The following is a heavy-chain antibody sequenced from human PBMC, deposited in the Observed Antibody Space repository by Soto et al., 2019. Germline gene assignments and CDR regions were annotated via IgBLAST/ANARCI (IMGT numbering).Heavy chain of an antibody. D-gene: IGHD4-4*01. CDR3: AGEGYSNYLDY. CDR1: GGTFSSYA. Sequence: GASVKVSCKASGGTFSSYAISWVRQAPGQGLEWMGGIIPIFGTANYAQKFQGRVTITADESTSTAYMELSSLRSEDTAVYYCAGEGYSNYLDYWGQGTLVTVSS. J-gene: IGHJ4*02. V-gene: IGHV1-69*13. CDR2: IIPIFGTA.